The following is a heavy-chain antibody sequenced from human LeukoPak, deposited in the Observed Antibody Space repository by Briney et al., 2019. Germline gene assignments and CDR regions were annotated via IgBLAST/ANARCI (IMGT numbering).Heavy chain of an antibody. CDR1: GYSISSGYY. J-gene: IGHJ6*03. CDR2: IYYSGST. D-gene: IGHD1-26*01. V-gene: IGHV4-38-2*02. CDR3: ARSLAGATFYYYYYYMDV. Sequence: SETLSLTCTVSGYSISSGYYWGWIRQPPGKGLEWIGRIYYSGSTYYNPSLKSRVTISVDTSKNQFSLKLSSVTAADTAVYYCARSLAGATFYYYYYYMDVWGKGTTVTVSS.